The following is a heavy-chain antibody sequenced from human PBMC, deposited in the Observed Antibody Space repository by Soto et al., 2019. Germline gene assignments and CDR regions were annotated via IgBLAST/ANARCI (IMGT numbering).Heavy chain of an antibody. CDR2: INHSGST. J-gene: IGHJ5*02. Sequence: QVQLQQWGAGLLKPSETLSLTCAVYGGSFSGYYWSWIRQPPGKGLEWIGEINHSGSTNYNPSLKSRVTISVDTPKNQFSLKLSSVTAADTAVYYCARIPYMVRGVIKWFDPWGQGTLVTVSS. CDR1: GGSFSGYY. V-gene: IGHV4-34*01. CDR3: ARIPYMVRGVIKWFDP. D-gene: IGHD3-10*01.